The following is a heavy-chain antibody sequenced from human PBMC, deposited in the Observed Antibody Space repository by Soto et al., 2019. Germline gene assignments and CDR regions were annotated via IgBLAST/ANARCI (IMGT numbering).Heavy chain of an antibody. CDR2: ISGSGGST. Sequence: GGYLRLSCAASGVTASSYAMSWVRQAPGKGLEWVSAISGSGGSTYYADSVKGRFTISRDNSKNTLYLQMNSLRAEDTAVYYCAKDHGHYSTPYFDYWGQGTLVTVSS. J-gene: IGHJ4*02. CDR3: AKDHGHYSTPYFDY. V-gene: IGHV3-23*01. D-gene: IGHD4-17*01. CDR1: GVTASSYA.